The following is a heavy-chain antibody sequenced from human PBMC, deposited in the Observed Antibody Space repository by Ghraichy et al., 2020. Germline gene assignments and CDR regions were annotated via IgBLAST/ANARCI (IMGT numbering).Heavy chain of an antibody. D-gene: IGHD2/OR15-2a*01. CDR2: VHYSGTT. Sequence: SETLSLTCSVSGGSISTYFWTWIRQPPGKGLEWIAYVHYSGTTNYNPSLKSRVTISLDTSKKQFSLQLNSVTAADTAVYYCARVVIGATIRYGVDVWGQGTTVTVS. CDR1: GGSISTYF. V-gene: IGHV4-59*01. CDR3: ARVVIGATIRYGVDV. J-gene: IGHJ6*02.